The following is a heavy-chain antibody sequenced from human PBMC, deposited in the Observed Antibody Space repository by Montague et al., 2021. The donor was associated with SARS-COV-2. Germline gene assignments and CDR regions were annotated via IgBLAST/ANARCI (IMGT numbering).Heavy chain of an antibody. CDR2: IYTSGST. V-gene: IGHV4-61*02. Sequence: TLSLTRTVSGDSISSGTHYWSWIRQPAGKGLEWIGRIYTSGSTNYNPSLKSRVTISVDTSKNQFSLNVSSVTAADTAVYYCARVGGNEYRFFDYWGQGSPVTVSS. CDR1: GDSISSGTHY. J-gene: IGHJ4*02. D-gene: IGHD1-1*01. CDR3: ARVGGNEYRFFDY.